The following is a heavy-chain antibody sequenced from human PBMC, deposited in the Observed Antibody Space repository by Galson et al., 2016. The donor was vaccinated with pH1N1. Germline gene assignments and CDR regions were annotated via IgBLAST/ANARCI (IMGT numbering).Heavy chain of an antibody. CDR1: GSSFSSSD. CDR2: IWSDARIT. J-gene: IGHJ3*02. Sequence: SLRLSCAASGSSFSSSDMYWVRQAPGKGLEWVAVIWSDARITNYGDSVMGRFTISRDNSKKTLFLQMRSLRVEDTAVYYCARDQFGETTDAFDIWGLSFGIWGQGTMVTVSS. D-gene: IGHD3-10*01. V-gene: IGHV3-33*01. CDR3: ARDQFGETTDAFDIWGLSFGI.